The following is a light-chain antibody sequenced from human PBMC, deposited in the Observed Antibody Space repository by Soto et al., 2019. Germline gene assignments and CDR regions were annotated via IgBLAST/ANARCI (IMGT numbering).Light chain of an antibody. CDR3: SSYTSSNTCV. J-gene: IGLJ7*01. CDR2: EVS. CDR1: SSDVGGYNY. V-gene: IGLV2-14*01. Sequence: QSVLTQPASVSGSPGQSITISCTGTSSDVGGYNYVSWYQQHPGKAPKFLIYEVSNRPSGVSNRFSGSKSGNTASLNISGLQAEDEADYYCSSYTSSNTCVFGGGTQLTVL.